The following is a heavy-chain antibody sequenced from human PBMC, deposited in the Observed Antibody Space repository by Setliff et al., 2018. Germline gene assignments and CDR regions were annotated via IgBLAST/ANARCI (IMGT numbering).Heavy chain of an antibody. D-gene: IGHD2-2*01. V-gene: IGHV1-3*01. CDR3: ARDGPGYCSSTSRYYYDNLGTLDY. J-gene: IGHJ4*02. CDR2: ITAGNGNT. CDR1: GYTFTTYA. Sequence: GASVKVSCKASGYTFTTYAIHWVRQAPGQRPEWMGWITAGNGNTKYSQKFQGRVTITRDTSASTAYMELSSLRSEDTAVYYCARDGPGYCSSTSRYYYDNLGTLDYWGQGTLVTVSS.